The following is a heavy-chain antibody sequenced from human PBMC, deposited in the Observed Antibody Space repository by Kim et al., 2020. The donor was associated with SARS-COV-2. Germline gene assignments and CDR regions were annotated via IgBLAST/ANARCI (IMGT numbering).Heavy chain of an antibody. CDR2: IYHSGST. D-gene: IGHD3-22*01. V-gene: IGHV4-38-2*02. J-gene: IGHJ4*02. CDR1: GYSISSGYY. Sequence: SETLSLTCTVSGYSISSGYYWGWIRQPPGKGLEWIGSIYHSGSTYYNPSLKSRVTISVDTSKNQFSLKLSSVTAADTAVYYCASEDYDSSGVDYWGQGTL. CDR3: ASEDYDSSGVDY.